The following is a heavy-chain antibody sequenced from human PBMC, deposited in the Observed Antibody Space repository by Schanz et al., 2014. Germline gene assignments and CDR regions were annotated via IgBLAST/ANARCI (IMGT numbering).Heavy chain of an antibody. CDR2: IYASGAT. Sequence: EVQLVESGGGFVQPGGSLGLSCVVSGFTVSSDHMSWVRQAPGKGLEWVSTIYASGATYYADSVKRRFTISRDISKNTLHLQVTSLRAEDTAIYYCARDGNYYGSRNYYKTPYCFDYGGQGTLVTVSS. CDR3: ARDGNYYGSRNYYKTPYCFDY. CDR1: GFTVSSDH. J-gene: IGHJ4*02. D-gene: IGHD3-10*01. V-gene: IGHV3-66*01.